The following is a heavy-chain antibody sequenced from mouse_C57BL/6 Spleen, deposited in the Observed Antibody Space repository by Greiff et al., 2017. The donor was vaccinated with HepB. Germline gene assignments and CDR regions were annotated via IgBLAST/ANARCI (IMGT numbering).Heavy chain of an antibody. D-gene: IGHD2-5*01. V-gene: IGHV1-81*01. J-gene: IGHJ4*01. CDR2: IYPRSGNT. Sequence: VQLQQSGAELARPGASVKLSCKASGYTFTSYGISWVKQRTGQGLEWIGEIYPRSGNTYYNEKFKGKATLTADKSSSTGYMELRSLKYEDSAVYDCASSYYSNYDYAMDYWGQGTSVTVSS. CDR3: ASSYYSNYDYAMDY. CDR1: GYTFTSYG.